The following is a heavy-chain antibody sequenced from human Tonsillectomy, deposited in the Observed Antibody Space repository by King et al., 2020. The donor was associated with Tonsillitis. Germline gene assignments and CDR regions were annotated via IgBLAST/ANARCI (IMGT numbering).Heavy chain of an antibody. CDR2: ISSSSSYI. D-gene: IGHD6-13*01. CDR3: ARDLGRPGNSWGYFDY. Sequence: VQLVESGGGLVKPGGSLRLSCAASGFTFSSYSMNWVRQAPGKGLEWVSSISSSSSYIYYADSGKGRLPISRDNAKNSQSLQMTSLRAEDTAVYYCARDLGRPGNSWGYFDYWGQGTLVTVSS. J-gene: IGHJ4*02. V-gene: IGHV3-21*01. CDR1: GFTFSSYS.